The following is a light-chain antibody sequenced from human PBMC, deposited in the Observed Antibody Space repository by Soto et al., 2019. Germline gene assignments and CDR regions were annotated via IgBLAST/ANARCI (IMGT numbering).Light chain of an antibody. J-gene: IGLJ1*01. CDR3: AAWEDRLNALV. V-gene: IGLV1-44*01. CDR2: NNN. CDR1: SSNIGSNT. Sequence: QSVLTQPPSASGTPGQRVTISCSGSSSNIGSNTVNLYQQLPGTAPKLLIYNNNQRPSGVPDRFSGSKSGTSASLAISGLQSEDEADYYCAAWEDRLNALVFGTGTKLTVL.